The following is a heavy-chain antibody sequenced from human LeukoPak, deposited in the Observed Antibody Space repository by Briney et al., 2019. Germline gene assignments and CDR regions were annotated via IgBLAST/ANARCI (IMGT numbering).Heavy chain of an antibody. Sequence: ASVKVSCKVSGYTLTELSMHWVRKAPGKGLEWMGGFDPEDGETIYAQKFQGRVTMTEDTSTDTAYMELSSLRSEDTAVYYCATDRGAAAPFDPWGQGTLVTVSS. D-gene: IGHD6-13*01. CDR1: GYTLTELS. CDR2: FDPEDGET. CDR3: ATDRGAAAPFDP. J-gene: IGHJ5*02. V-gene: IGHV1-24*01.